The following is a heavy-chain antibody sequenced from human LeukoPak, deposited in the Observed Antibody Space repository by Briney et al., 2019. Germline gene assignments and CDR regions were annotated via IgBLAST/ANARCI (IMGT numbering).Heavy chain of an antibody. V-gene: IGHV1-2*02. CDR2: INPNSCGR. D-gene: IGHD3-3*01. CDR3: ARDRMDYDFWSGLDY. CDR1: GYTLTDYY. J-gene: IGHJ4*02. Sequence: SXKXSGYTLTDYYMHWVRQAPGQGLEWMGCINPNSCGRNYAQKFQGRVTMTRDTSISTAYMELSRLRSDDTAVYYCARDRMDYDFWSGLDYWGQGTLVTVSS.